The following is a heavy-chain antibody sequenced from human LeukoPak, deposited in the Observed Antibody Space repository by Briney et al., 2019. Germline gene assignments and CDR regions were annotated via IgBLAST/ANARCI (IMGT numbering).Heavy chain of an antibody. CDR1: GYSISSSNW. J-gene: IGHJ5*02. CDR3: AKYSSGPDNWFDP. Sequence: SDTLSLTCAVSGYSISSSNWWGWIRQPPGKGLEWIGYIYYSGSTYYNLSLKSRVTMSVDTSKNQFSLELSSVTAVDTAVYYCAKYSSGPDNWFDPWGQGTLVTVSS. V-gene: IGHV4-28*01. D-gene: IGHD3-22*01. CDR2: IYYSGST.